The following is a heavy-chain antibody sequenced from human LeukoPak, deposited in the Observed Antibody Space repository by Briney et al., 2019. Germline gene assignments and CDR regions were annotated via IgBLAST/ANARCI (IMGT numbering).Heavy chain of an antibody. V-gene: IGHV3-30-3*01. CDR3: ARPRTIAAAGIFGAFDY. CDR1: GFTSSSYS. D-gene: IGHD6-13*01. J-gene: IGHJ4*02. Sequence: GRSLRLSCEASGFTSSSYSMHWVRQAPGKGLEWVAVISFDGGHRYYADSVKGRFTISRDNSKNTLYLQMNSLRPEDTALYYCARPRTIAAAGIFGAFDYWGQGTLVTVSS. CDR2: ISFDGGHR.